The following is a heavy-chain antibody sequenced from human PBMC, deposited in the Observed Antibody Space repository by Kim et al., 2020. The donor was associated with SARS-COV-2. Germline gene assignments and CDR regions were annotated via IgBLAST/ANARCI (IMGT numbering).Heavy chain of an antibody. J-gene: IGHJ5*02. CDR1: GGSISSYY. D-gene: IGHD7-27*01. CDR2: IYYSGST. V-gene: IGHV4-59*01. Sequence: SETLSLTCTVSGGSISSYYWSWIRQPPGKGLEWIGYIYYSGSTNYNPSLKSRVTISVDTSKNQFSLKLSSVTAADTAVYYCARAPLNWAGWFDPWGQGTLVTVSS. CDR3: ARAPLNWAGWFDP.